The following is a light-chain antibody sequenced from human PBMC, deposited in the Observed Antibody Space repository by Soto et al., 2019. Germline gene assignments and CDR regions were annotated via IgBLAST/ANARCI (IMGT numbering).Light chain of an antibody. J-gene: IGKJ2*01. Sequence: DIQMTQSPSSLSASVGDRVTITCRASRSITGYLNWYQQKPGKAPKLLIYAASTLQSGVPSRFSGGGSATDFTLTISSLQRDDFATYFCQQSLGSPYTFGQGTRLETK. CDR1: RSITGY. CDR3: QQSLGSPYT. CDR2: AAS. V-gene: IGKV1-39*01.